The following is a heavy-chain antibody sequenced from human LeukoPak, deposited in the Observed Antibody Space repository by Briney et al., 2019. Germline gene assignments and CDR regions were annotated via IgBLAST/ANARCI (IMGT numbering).Heavy chain of an antibody. CDR2: IRSKANSYAT. Sequence: PGGSLRLSCAASGFTFSGSAMHWVRQASGKGLEWVVRIRSKANSYATAYAASVKGRFTISRDDSKNTAYLQMTSLKPEDTAVYYCTRRPVDTAMDYYYYGMDVWGQGTTVTVSS. J-gene: IGHJ6*02. V-gene: IGHV3-73*01. CDR3: TRRPVDTAMDYYYYGMDV. D-gene: IGHD5-18*01. CDR1: GFTFSGSA.